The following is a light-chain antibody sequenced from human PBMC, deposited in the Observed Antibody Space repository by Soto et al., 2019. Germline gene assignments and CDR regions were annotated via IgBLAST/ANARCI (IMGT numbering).Light chain of an antibody. J-gene: IGKJ1*01. CDR2: GAY. CDR1: QSVTSSY. CDR3: EQYNSYAPT. V-gene: IGKV3-20*01. Sequence: GLEKSAGDLGVSPAEGGALSRGGSQSVTSSYLAWYQQKPGQAHRLLIYGAYSRATGIQDRFSGSGPGTEFSLTIRSLQPADFATYYCEQYNSYAPTIGQGTKVEIK.